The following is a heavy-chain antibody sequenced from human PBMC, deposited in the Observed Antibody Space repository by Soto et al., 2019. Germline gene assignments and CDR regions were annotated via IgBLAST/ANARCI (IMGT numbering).Heavy chain of an antibody. CDR3: ARDRFYDSSGYYAFDP. CDR2: INPSGGST. CDR1: GYTFTSYY. V-gene: IGHV1-46*01. D-gene: IGHD3-22*01. J-gene: IGHJ5*02. Sequence: ASVKVSCKASGYTFTSYYMHWVRQAPGQGLEWMGIINPSGGSTSYAQKFQGRVTMTRDTSTSTVYMELSSLRSEDTAVYYCARDRFYDSSGYYAFDPWGQGTLATVSS.